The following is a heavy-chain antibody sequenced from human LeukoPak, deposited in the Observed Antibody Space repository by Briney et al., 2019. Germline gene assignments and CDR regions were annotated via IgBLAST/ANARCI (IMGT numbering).Heavy chain of an antibody. Sequence: SETLSLTCTVSGGSISSYYWSWIRQPAGKGLEWIGRIYTSGSTNYNPSLKSRVTMSVDTSKNQFSLKLSSVTAADTAVYYCARGVPKGYDSKQQLVRFDYWGQGTLVTVSS. CDR2: IYTSGST. CDR1: GGSISSYY. CDR3: ARGVPKGYDSKQQLVRFDY. V-gene: IGHV4-4*07. J-gene: IGHJ4*02. D-gene: IGHD6-13*01.